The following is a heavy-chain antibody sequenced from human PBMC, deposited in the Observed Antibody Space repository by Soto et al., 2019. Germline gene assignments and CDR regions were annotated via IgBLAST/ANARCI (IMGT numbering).Heavy chain of an antibody. Sequence: ASVKVSCKASGYTFTSYGISWVRQAPGQGHEGMGWISAYNGNTNYAQKRQGRGTMTTDTSTSTAYMELRSLRSDDTAVYYCARASGATPFYYYYYGMDVWGQGTTVTVSS. J-gene: IGHJ6*02. CDR3: ARASGATPFYYYYYGMDV. CDR2: ISAYNGNT. CDR1: GYTFTSYG. V-gene: IGHV1-18*04. D-gene: IGHD5-12*01.